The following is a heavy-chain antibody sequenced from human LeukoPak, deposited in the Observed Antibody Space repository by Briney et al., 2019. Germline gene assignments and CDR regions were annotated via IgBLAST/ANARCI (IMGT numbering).Heavy chain of an antibody. CDR3: ARDVRYYYGSGSSANYYFDY. J-gene: IGHJ4*02. D-gene: IGHD3-10*01. Sequence: SETLSLTCTVSGGSISSSSYYWGWIRQPPGKGLEWIGSIYYSGSTYYNPSLKSRVTISVDTSKNQFSLKLSSVTAADTAVYYCARDVRYYYGSGSSANYYFDYWGQGTLVTVSS. V-gene: IGHV4-39*07. CDR2: IYYSGST. CDR1: GGSISSSSYY.